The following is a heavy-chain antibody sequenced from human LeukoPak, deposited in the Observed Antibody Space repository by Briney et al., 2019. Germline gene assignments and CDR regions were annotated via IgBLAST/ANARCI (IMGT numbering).Heavy chain of an antibody. D-gene: IGHD3-9*01. CDR1: GGSFSGYY. CDR3: ARGHHYDILTGYFY. J-gene: IGHJ4*02. V-gene: IGHV4-34*01. CDR2: INHSGST. Sequence: KPSETLSLTCAVYGGSFSGYYWSWIRHPPGKGLEWIGEINHSGSTNYNPSLKSRVTISVDTSKNQFSLKLSSVTAADTAVYYCARGHHYDILTGYFYWGQGTLVTVSS.